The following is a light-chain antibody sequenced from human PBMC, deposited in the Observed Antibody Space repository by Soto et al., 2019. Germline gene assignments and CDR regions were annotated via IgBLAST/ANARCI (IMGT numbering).Light chain of an antibody. CDR3: AAWDESPNVPV. V-gene: IGLV1-44*01. Sequence: QSVLTQPPSASGTPGQRVTISCSGSNSNIGRNTVTWYQQLPGAAPSLLIYSNNQRPSGVPDRFSGSKSGTSASLAISGLQSEDEADYYCAAWDESPNVPVFGGGTKLTVL. CDR2: SNN. J-gene: IGLJ3*02. CDR1: NSNIGRNT.